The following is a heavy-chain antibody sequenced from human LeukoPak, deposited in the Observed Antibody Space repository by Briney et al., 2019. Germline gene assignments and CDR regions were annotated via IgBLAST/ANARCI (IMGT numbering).Heavy chain of an antibody. CDR2: IWYDGSNK. CDR1: GFTFSSYG. Sequence: PGGSLRLSCAASGFTFSSYGMHWVRQAPGKGLEWVAVIWYDGSNKYYADSVKGRFTISRDNSKNTLYLQMNSLRAEDTAVYYCARVSGDTGTLHYWGQGTLVTVSS. D-gene: IGHD5-18*01. J-gene: IGHJ4*02. V-gene: IGHV3-33*01. CDR3: ARVSGDTGTLHY.